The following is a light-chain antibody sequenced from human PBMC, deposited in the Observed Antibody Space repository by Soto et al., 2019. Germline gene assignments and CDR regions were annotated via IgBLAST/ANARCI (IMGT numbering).Light chain of an antibody. V-gene: IGKV3-20*01. CDR3: QQYGGSPLFT. CDR2: GAS. J-gene: IGKJ3*01. CDR1: QGVTPAY. Sequence: EIVLTQSPGTLSLSPGDRATLSCRASQGVTPAYLAWYQHKPDQAPRLLIYGASHRATGIPDRFSGSGSGTDFTLTITRLEPEDFAVYSCQQYGGSPLFTFGPGTRVDFK.